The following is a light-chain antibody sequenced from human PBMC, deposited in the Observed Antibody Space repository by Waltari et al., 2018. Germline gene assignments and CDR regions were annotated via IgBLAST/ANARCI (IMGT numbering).Light chain of an antibody. CDR1: QGISHY. CDR3: QKYNSAPLT. J-gene: IGKJ4*01. CDR2: AAS. Sequence: DIQMTQSPSSLSASVGDRVTITCRASQGISHYLAWYQQKTGKVPKLMIYAASTLQPGVPSRFSGSCSGTDFTLTISSLQPEDVATYYCQKYNSAPLTFGGGTKVEIK. V-gene: IGKV1-27*01.